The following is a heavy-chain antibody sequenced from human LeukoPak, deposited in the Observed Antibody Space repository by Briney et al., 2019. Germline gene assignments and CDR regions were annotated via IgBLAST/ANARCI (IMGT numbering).Heavy chain of an antibody. CDR1: GFTLCSYA. V-gene: IGHV3-23*01. J-gene: IGHJ4*02. Sequence: GESLRLSCAGSGFTLCSYAMSWVRQAPGQGLEWVSAISGNSYNTYYAESVKGRVTISSESSGNTLYLKMHNLGAEDTAVYYWAKGVRLWIAFYFDCWGQGILVTVSS. CDR3: AKGVRLWIAFYFDC. CDR2: ISGNSYNT. D-gene: IGHD1-1*01.